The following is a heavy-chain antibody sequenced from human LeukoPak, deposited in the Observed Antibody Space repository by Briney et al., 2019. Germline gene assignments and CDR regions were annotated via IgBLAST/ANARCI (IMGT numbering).Heavy chain of an antibody. CDR3: TRGREYGHYLDY. J-gene: IGHJ4*02. CDR2: ILPSGQT. D-gene: IGHD2/OR15-2a*01. CDR1: GGSINSYY. V-gene: IGHV4-4*07. Sequence: SETLSLTCTDSGGSINSYYLSWIRQPPRKGLEWIGRILPSGQTTYNPSLKSRVTISLDTSKNQLSLKLNSVTDADTAVYYCTRGREYGHYLDYWGQGTLVTVSS.